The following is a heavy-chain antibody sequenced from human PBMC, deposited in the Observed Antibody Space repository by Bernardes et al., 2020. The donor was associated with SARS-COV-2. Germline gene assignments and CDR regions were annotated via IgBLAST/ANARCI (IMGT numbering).Heavy chain of an antibody. CDR2: INPNSGGT. D-gene: IGHD6-13*01. CDR1: GYTFTGYY. CDR3: ASYSSSWSLFYYYGMDV. V-gene: IGHV1-2*02. Sequence: ASVKVSCKASGYTFTGYYMHWVRQAPGQGLEWMGWINPNSGGTNYAQKFQGRVTMTRDTSISTAYMELSRLRSDDTAVYYCASYSSSWSLFYYYGMDVWGQGTTVTVSS. J-gene: IGHJ6*02.